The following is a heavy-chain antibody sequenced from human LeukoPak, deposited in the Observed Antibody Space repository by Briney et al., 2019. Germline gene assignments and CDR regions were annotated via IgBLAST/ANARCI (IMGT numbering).Heavy chain of an antibody. CDR1: GFAFSNFW. CDR2: IKQDGSET. J-gene: IGHJ4*02. D-gene: IGHD3-22*01. V-gene: IGHV3-7*01. Sequence: GGSLRLSCSASGFAFSNFWMSWVRQTPDKGLEWVANIKQDGSETDYIDSVKGRFTISRDNARNSLHLQMNSLRGGDTAIYYCARDSSDYYRGLFDYWGQGVLVSVSS. CDR3: ARDSSDYYRGLFDY.